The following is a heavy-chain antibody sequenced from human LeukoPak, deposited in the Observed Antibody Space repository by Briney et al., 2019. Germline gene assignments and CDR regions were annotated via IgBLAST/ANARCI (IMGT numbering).Heavy chain of an antibody. J-gene: IGHJ4*02. Sequence: ASVKVSCKASGYTFTSYYMHWVRQAPGQGLEWMGIINSSGGSTSYAQKFQGRVTMTRDTSTSTVYMELSSLRSEDTAVYYCARARYYYDSSGYDFDYWGQGTLVTVSS. CDR2: INSSGGST. V-gene: IGHV1-46*01. CDR1: GYTFTSYY. CDR3: ARARYYYDSSGYDFDY. D-gene: IGHD3-22*01.